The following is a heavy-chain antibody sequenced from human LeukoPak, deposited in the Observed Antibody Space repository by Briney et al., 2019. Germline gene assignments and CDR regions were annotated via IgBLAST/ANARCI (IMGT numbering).Heavy chain of an antibody. CDR2: ISYDGSNK. Sequence: GRSLRLSCAASGFTFSSYGMHWVRQAPGKGLEWVAVISYDGSNKYYADSVKGRFTISRDNSKNTLSLQLTSLRAEDTGIYFCARDGGHPLTSYYRAYWGQGTLVTVSS. CDR3: ARDGGHPLTSYYRAY. V-gene: IGHV3-30*03. J-gene: IGHJ4*02. CDR1: GFTFSSYG. D-gene: IGHD4-11*01.